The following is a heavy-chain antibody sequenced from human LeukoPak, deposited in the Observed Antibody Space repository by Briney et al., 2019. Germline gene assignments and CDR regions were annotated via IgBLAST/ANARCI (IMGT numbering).Heavy chain of an antibody. D-gene: IGHD3-3*01. Sequence: GRSLRLSCAASGFTFDDYAMHWVRQAPGKGLEWVSGISWNSGSIGYAGSVKGRFTISRDNAKNSLYLQMNSLRAEDMALYYCAKDITITIFGGRGAFDIWGQGTMVTVSS. J-gene: IGHJ3*02. V-gene: IGHV3-9*03. CDR3: AKDITITIFGGRGAFDI. CDR1: GFTFDDYA. CDR2: ISWNSGSI.